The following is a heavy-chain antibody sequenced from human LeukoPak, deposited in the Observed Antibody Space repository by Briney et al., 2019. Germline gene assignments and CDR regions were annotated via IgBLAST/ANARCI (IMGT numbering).Heavy chain of an antibody. J-gene: IGHJ3*02. Sequence: GESLKISCKGSGYSFTSYWIGWVRQMLGKGLEWMGIIYPGDSDTRYSPSFQGQVTISADKSISTAYLQWSSLKASDTAMYYCARTRGGYSYGYDAFDIWGQGTMVTVSS. CDR1: GYSFTSYW. CDR3: ARTRGGYSYGYDAFDI. D-gene: IGHD5-18*01. CDR2: IYPGDSDT. V-gene: IGHV5-51*01.